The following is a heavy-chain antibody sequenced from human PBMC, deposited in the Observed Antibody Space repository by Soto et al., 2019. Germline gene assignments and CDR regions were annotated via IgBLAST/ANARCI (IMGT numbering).Heavy chain of an antibody. D-gene: IGHD6-6*01. CDR1: GGTFSSYA. CDR2: IIPIFGTA. J-gene: IGHJ6*02. CDR3: ASIAARPSYYYYGMDV. Sequence: QVQLVQSGAEVKKPGSSVKVSCKASGGTFSSYAISWVRQAPGQGLEWMGGIIPIFGTANYAQKFQGRVTITADKSTSTAYMELSSLRSEDTAVYYCASIAARPSYYYYGMDVWGQGTTVTVSS. V-gene: IGHV1-69*06.